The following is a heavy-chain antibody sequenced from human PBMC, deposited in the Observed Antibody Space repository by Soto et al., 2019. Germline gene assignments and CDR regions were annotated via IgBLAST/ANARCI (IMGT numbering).Heavy chain of an antibody. J-gene: IGHJ4*02. CDR1: GGTFTDYY. D-gene: IGHD2-21*02. Sequence: ASVKVSCKASGGTFTDYYIHWVRQAPGQGLEWMGTVNPSGGHTTYAQHFLGRVAMTRDTSTSTLYMELTSLTSDDTAIYYCARGGHVVVVTAALDYWGQGTRDSVSS. V-gene: IGHV1-46*01. CDR3: ARGGHVVVVTAALDY. CDR2: VNPSGGHT.